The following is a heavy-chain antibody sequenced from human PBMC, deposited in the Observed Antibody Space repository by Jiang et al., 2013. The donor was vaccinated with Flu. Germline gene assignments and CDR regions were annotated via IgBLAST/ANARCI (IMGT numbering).Heavy chain of an antibody. CDR2: IDWDDDK. V-gene: IGHV2-70*11. CDR3: ARNSYDSSGYYLGGFDY. Sequence: KPTQTLTLTCTSSGFSLSTSGMCVSWIRQPPGKALEWLARIDWDDDKYYSTSLKTRLTISKDTSKNQVVLTMTNMDPVDTATYYCARNSYDSSGYYLGGFDYWGQGTLVTVSS. CDR1: GFSLSTSGMC. J-gene: IGHJ4*02. D-gene: IGHD3-22*01.